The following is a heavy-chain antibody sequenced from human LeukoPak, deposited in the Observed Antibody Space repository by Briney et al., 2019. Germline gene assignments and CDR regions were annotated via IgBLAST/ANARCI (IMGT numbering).Heavy chain of an antibody. CDR3: AKDSGYYDSSDAEYFQH. V-gene: IGHV3-48*01. D-gene: IGHD3-22*01. CDR2: ISSSSGTI. CDR1: GFSFSSYS. J-gene: IGHJ1*01. Sequence: GGSLRLSCAASGFSFSSYSMDWVRQAPGKGLEWISFISSSSGTIYYADSVKGRFTISRDNSKNTLYLQMNSLRAEDTAVYYCAKDSGYYDSSDAEYFQHWGQGTLVTVSS.